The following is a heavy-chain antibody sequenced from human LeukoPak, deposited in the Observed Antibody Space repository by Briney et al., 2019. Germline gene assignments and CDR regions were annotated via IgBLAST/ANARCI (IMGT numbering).Heavy chain of an antibody. Sequence: PSETLSLTCAVYGGSFSGYSWNWIRQAPGKGLEWIGGINHSGSTNYNPSLKSRVTISGDTSKNQFSLKLSSVTAADTAVYYCARGGSTWYYWGQGTLVTVSS. V-gene: IGHV4-34*01. CDR1: GGSFSGYS. J-gene: IGHJ4*02. CDR3: ARGGSTWYY. CDR2: INHSGST. D-gene: IGHD6-13*01.